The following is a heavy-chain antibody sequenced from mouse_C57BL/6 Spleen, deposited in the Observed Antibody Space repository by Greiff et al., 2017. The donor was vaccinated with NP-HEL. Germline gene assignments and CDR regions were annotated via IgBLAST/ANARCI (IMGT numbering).Heavy chain of an antibody. V-gene: IGHV5-12*01. J-gene: IGHJ3*01. CDR3: ARPYDGYYAGVFAY. D-gene: IGHD2-3*01. CDR2: ISNGGGST. Sequence: EVKLVESGGGLVQPGGSLKLSCAASGFTFSDYYMYWVRQTPEKRLEWVAYISNGGGSTYYPDTVKGRFTISRDNAKNTLYLQMSRLKSEDTAMYYCARPYDGYYAGVFAYWGQGTLVTVSA. CDR1: GFTFSDYY.